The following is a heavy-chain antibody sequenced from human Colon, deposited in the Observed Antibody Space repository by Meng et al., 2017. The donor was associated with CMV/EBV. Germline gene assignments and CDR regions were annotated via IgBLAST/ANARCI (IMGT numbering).Heavy chain of an antibody. CDR1: GFTFDDYA. Sequence: GGSLRLSCTASGFTFDDYAMHWVRQAPGKGLEWVSLIYSGGGDTYYGDSVKGRFTISRDNAKNMLYLQMNSLRAEDTAVYYCATSRGPGGYFYGMDAWGQGTTVTVSS. J-gene: IGHJ6*02. V-gene: IGHV3-23*03. CDR3: ATSRGPGGYFYGMDA. D-gene: IGHD1/OR15-1a*01. CDR2: IYSGGGDT.